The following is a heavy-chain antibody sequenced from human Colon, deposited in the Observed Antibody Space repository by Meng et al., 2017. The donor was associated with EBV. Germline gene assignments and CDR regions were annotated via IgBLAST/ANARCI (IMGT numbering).Heavy chain of an antibody. J-gene: IGHJ4*02. CDR3: ARGNAYNAPSFDY. D-gene: IGHD5-24*01. CDR2: IYHGGNT. CDR1: GGSFSGYY. V-gene: IGHV4-34*01. Sequence: QVQVQTWGEGLWKPSEPLSLHCAVYGGSFSGYYWSWIRQPPGKGLEWIGEIYHGGNTNYNPSLKSRVTISVDRSNDQFSLSLSSVTAADTAVYYCARGNAYNAPSFDYWGQGTLVTVSS.